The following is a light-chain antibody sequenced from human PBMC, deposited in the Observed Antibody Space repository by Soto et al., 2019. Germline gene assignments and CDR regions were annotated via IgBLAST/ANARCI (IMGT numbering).Light chain of an antibody. Sequence: EIVLTQSPGTLSLSPGERATLSCRASQSVGSSYLAWYQQKPGQAPRLLIYGASSRATGIPDRFSGSGSGTDFNLTISRLEPEDWAVYYCQQYGSSPHTFGQGTKLEIK. J-gene: IGKJ2*01. CDR2: GAS. CDR3: QQYGSSPHT. V-gene: IGKV3-20*01. CDR1: QSVGSSY.